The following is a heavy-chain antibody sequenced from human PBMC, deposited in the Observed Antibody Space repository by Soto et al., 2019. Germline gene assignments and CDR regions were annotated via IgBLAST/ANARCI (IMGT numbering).Heavy chain of an antibody. CDR2: IEPSDSFT. J-gene: IGHJ4*02. V-gene: IGHV5-10-1*01. CDR1: GYSFTSYW. Sequence: GESLKISSKGSGYSFTSYWISRVRQMLGKGLEWKGRIEPSDSFTNYSPSFQGHVTISAAKPISTAYLQWSSLKASDTAMYYCARPQAAAGDNDITFDYWGQGALVTVPQ. CDR3: ARPQAAAGDNDITFDY. D-gene: IGHD6-13*01.